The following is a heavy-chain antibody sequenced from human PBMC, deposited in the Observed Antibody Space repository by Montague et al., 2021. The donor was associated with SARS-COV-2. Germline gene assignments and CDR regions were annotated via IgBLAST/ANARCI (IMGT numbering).Heavy chain of an antibody. Sequence: LSLSCAASGFTFSSYWMSWVRQAPGKGLEWVANIKQDGSEKYYVDSVKGRFTISRDNAKNSLYLQMNSLRAEDTAVYHCARDRGGSGSYYSEGFDYWGQGTLVTVSS. D-gene: IGHD3-10*01. V-gene: IGHV3-7*01. CDR1: GFTFSSYW. CDR3: ARDRGGSGSYYSEGFDY. CDR2: IKQDGSEK. J-gene: IGHJ4*02.